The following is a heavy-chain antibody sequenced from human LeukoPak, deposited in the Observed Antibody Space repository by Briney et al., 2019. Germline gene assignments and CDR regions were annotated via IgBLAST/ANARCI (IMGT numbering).Heavy chain of an antibody. CDR1: GFTFSSCS. CDR2: ISSSSSYI. CDR3: ASQYGDRTDY. Sequence: GGSLRLSCAASGFTFSSCSMNWVRQAPGKGLEWVSSISSSSSYIYYADSVKGRFTISRDNAKNSLYLQMNSLRAEDTAVYYCASQYGDRTDYWGQGTLVTVSS. V-gene: IGHV3-21*01. D-gene: IGHD4-17*01. J-gene: IGHJ4*02.